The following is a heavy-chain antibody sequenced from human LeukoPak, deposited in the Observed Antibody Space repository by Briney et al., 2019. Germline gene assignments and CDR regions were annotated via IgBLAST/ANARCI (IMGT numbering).Heavy chain of an antibody. CDR2: INPSGGST. J-gene: IGHJ4*02. CDR3: ARVPGSRYYYDSSGYLDY. Sequence: ASVKVSCKASGYTFTNYYIHWVRQAPGQGLEWMGMINPSGGSTTYAQKLQVRVTMTTDTSTSTAYMELRSLRSDDTAVYYCARVPGSRYYYDSSGYLDYWGQGTLVTVSS. CDR1: GYTFTNYY. D-gene: IGHD3-22*01. V-gene: IGHV1-46*01.